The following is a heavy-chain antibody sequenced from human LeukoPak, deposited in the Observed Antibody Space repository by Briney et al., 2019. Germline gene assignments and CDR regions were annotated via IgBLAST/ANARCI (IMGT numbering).Heavy chain of an antibody. D-gene: IGHD3-10*01. Sequence: GGSLRISCAASGFIFRNYAMHWVRQAPCEGLEWLIFISYDGSNKYYADSVKGRFTISRDNSKNTLYLQMNSLRAEDTAVYYCARDTYGSDYWGQGTLVTVPS. CDR2: ISYDGSNK. CDR3: ARDTYGSDY. CDR1: GFIFRNYA. J-gene: IGHJ4*02. V-gene: IGHV3-30*04.